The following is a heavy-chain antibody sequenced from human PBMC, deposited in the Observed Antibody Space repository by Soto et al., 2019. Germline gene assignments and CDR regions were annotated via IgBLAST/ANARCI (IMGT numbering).Heavy chain of an antibody. D-gene: IGHD6-19*01. Sequence: QVQLVQSGAEVKKPGSSVKVSCKVSGGTFSNYAIDWVRLAPGHGLEWMGGIVPIFGTTYYPQKFQGRATIIADDSTTTAYLEMSSLRYEDTAIYYCARVEAVAGLYNYHGLDVWGQGTAVTVSS. CDR2: IVPIFGTT. J-gene: IGHJ6*02. CDR3: ARVEAVAGLYNYHGLDV. V-gene: IGHV1-69*12. CDR1: GGTFSNYA.